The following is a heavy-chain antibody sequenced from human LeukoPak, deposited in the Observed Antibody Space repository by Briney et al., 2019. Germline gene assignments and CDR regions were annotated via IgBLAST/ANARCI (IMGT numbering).Heavy chain of an antibody. V-gene: IGHV3-48*01. Sequence: PGGSLRLSCAASGFTFDAYAMNWVRQAPGRGREGRLYITSSSSTIYYADSVKGRFTISRDNAKNSLYLQMNSLRAEDTAVYYCAREGIIWGTYRYFDYWGRGTLVSVSS. CDR2: ITSSSSTI. CDR3: AREGIIWGTYRYFDY. CDR1: GFTFDAYA. D-gene: IGHD3-16*02. J-gene: IGHJ4*02.